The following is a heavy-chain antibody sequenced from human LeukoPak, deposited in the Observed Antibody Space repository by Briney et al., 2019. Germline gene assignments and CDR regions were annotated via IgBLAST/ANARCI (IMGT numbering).Heavy chain of an antibody. CDR2: ISAYNGNT. D-gene: IGHD5-12*01. J-gene: IGHJ6*02. V-gene: IGHV1-18*01. CDR3: ARGSMVATKDPYYYYGMDV. CDR1: GYTFTSYG. Sequence: GASVKVSCKASGYTFTSYGISWVRQAPGQGLEWMGWISAYNGNTNYAQKLQGRVTMTTDTSTSTAYMELRSLRSDGTAVYYCARGSMVATKDPYYYYGMDVWGQGTTVTVSS.